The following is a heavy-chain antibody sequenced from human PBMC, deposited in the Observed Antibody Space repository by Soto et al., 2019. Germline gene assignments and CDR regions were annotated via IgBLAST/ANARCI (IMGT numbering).Heavy chain of an antibody. D-gene: IGHD3-22*01. CDR1: GFTFSSYS. CDR3: ARYDSGGFSVY. J-gene: IGHJ4*02. Sequence: GRSLRLSCVASGFTFSSYSMQWVRQAPGKGLEWVAVISHDGHTTYYGDSVKGRSTISSDNAKSTLFLHMNRLTAEDTATYYCARYDSGGFSVYWGQGTLVTVS. V-gene: IGHV3-30*04. CDR2: ISHDGHTT.